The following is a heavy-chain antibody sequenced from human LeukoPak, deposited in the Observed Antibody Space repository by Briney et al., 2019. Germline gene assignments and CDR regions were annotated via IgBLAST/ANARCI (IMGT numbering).Heavy chain of an antibody. Sequence: SETLSLTCTVSGGSISSSSYYWGWIRQPPGKGLEWIVSIYYSGSTYYNPSLKSRVTISVDTSKNQFSLKLSSVTAADTAVYYCARGPILTGARDWGQGTLVTVSS. D-gene: IGHD1-20*01. J-gene: IGHJ4*02. CDR3: ARGPILTGARD. CDR1: GGSISSSSYY. V-gene: IGHV4-39*01. CDR2: IYYSGST.